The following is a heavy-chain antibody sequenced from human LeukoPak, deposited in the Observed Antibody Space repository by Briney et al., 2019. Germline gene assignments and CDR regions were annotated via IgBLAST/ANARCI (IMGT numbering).Heavy chain of an antibody. CDR3: ARDRRIAAADYIPNFDY. CDR2: INPSGGST. J-gene: IGHJ4*02. Sequence: ASVKVSCKASGYTFTSYYMHWVRQAPGEGLEWMGIINPSGGSTSYAQKFQGRVTITADESTSTAYMELSSLRSEDTAVYYCARDRRIAAADYIPNFDYWGQGTLVTVSS. D-gene: IGHD6-13*01. V-gene: IGHV1-46*01. CDR1: GYTFTSYY.